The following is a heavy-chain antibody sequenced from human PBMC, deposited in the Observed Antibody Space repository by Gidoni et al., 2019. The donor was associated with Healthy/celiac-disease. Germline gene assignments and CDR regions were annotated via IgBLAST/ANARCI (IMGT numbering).Heavy chain of an antibody. CDR2: FIPIFCTS. CDR3: ARDAPRYGGYALDS. V-gene: IGHV1-69*01. J-gene: IGHJ4*02. D-gene: IGHD5-12*01. CDR1: GGTFSSYA. Sequence: QVQLVQSGAEVKKPGSSVKVSCKASGGTFSSYAISWVRQAPGQGLAWMGGFIPIFCTSNYAQKFQGRVTITADESTSTAYMELSSLRSEDTAVYYCARDAPRYGGYALDSWGQGTLVTVSS.